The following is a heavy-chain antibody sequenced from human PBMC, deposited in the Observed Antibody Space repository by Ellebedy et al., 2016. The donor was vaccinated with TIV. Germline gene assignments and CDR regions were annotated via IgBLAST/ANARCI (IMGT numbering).Heavy chain of an antibody. Sequence: GESLKISXVVSGFTFSNYWMSWIRQAPGKGPERVSNIKQDGSEKNYVDSVKGRFTISRDNAKNSLYLEMNSLRVDDTAMYYCARDQPFGSFWGQGTLVTVSS. J-gene: IGHJ4*02. CDR1: GFTFSNYW. D-gene: IGHD3-10*01. CDR2: IKQDGSEK. CDR3: ARDQPFGSF. V-gene: IGHV3-7*01.